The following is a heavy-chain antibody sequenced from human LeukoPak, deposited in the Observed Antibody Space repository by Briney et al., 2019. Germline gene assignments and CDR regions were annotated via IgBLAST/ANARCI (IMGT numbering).Heavy chain of an antibody. D-gene: IGHD4-17*01. J-gene: IGHJ4*02. CDR1: GGTFSSYA. CDR3: ARDRSWTTVSFFDY. CDR2: IIPIFGTA. Sequence: SVKVSCKASGGTFSSYAISWVRQAPGQGLEWMGGIIPIFGTANYAQKFQGRVTITADESTSTVYMELSSLRFEDTAVYYCARDRSWTTVSFFDYWGQGTLVTVSS. V-gene: IGHV1-69*13.